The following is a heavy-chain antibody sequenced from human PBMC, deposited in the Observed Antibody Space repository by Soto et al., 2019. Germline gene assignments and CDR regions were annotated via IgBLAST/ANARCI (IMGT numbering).Heavy chain of an antibody. CDR3: AKVSTLGGWGVMDV. CDR1: GFTFDDYA. CDR2: ISWNSGSI. V-gene: IGHV3-9*01. Sequence: EVQLVESGGGLVQPGRSLRLSCAASGFTFDDYAMHWVRQAPGKGLEWVSGISWNSGSIGYADSVKGRFTISRDNAKNSLYLQMNRLRAEDTALYYCAKVSTLGGWGVMDVWGQGTTVTVSS. J-gene: IGHJ6*02. D-gene: IGHD3-16*01.